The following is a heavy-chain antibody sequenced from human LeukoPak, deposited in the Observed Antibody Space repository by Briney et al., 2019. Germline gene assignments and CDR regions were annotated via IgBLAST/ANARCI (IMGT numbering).Heavy chain of an antibody. J-gene: IGHJ4*02. D-gene: IGHD2-2*01. CDR2: INPSGGST. CDR1: GYTLTSYY. CDR3: ARPGVPVASTSYFDY. V-gene: IGHV1-46*01. Sequence: ASVKVSCKASGYTLTSYYMHWVRQAPGQGLEWMGIINPSGGSTSYAQKFQGRVTMTRDTSTSTVYMELSSLRSEDTAVYYCARPGVPVASTSYFDYWGQGTLVTVSS.